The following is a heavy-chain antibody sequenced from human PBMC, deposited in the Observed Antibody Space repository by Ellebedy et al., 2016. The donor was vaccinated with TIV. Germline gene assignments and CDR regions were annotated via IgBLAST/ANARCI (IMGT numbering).Heavy chain of an antibody. V-gene: IGHV4-59*11. Sequence: MPSETLSLTCTVPGSSLANHFCPWIPPPPGKGLEWIASIYYTGSANYNPSLKSRVTTSVDTSKNQISLTLMTSLSAADTAVYYCARVAITAAVGGGYFDLWGRGTLVTVSS. J-gene: IGHJ2*01. D-gene: IGHD6-13*01. CDR3: ARVAITAAVGGGYFDL. CDR2: IYYTGSA. CDR1: GSSLANHF.